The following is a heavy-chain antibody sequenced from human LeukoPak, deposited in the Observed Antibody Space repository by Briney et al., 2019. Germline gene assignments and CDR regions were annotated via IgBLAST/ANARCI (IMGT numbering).Heavy chain of an antibody. CDR1: GFTFSSYA. Sequence: GGSLRLSCAASGFTFSSYAMSWVRQAPGKGLEWVSGIIPSGHTTYYADSVRGRFTISRDNSRNTVYLQMNSLRAEDTAVYYCAKDDRWLQFCCWGQGTLVTVSA. J-gene: IGHJ4*02. D-gene: IGHD5-24*01. CDR2: IIPSGHTT. V-gene: IGHV3-23*01. CDR3: AKDDRWLQFCC.